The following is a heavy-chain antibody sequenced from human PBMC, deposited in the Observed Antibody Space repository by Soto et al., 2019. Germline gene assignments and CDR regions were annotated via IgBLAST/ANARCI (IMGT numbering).Heavy chain of an antibody. Sequence: QVQLVESGGGVVQPGRSLRLSSAASGFTFNSYGMHWVRQGPGNGLEWGAFISYDSTKTYYPDSVKGRFTISRDNSNSALYVQMNSLTGEDTAVYYCARTRSAWSDFHYFSLDVWGQGTTVTVSS. J-gene: IGHJ6*02. CDR2: ISYDSTKT. CDR1: GFTFNSYG. CDR3: ARTRSAWSDFHYFSLDV. V-gene: IGHV3-30*03. D-gene: IGHD1-26*01.